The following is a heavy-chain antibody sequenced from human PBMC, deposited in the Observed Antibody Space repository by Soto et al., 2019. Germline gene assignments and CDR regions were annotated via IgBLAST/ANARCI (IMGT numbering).Heavy chain of an antibody. CDR1: GFTFSSYE. J-gene: IGHJ4*02. V-gene: IGHV3-48*03. Sequence: PGGSLRLSCAASGFTFSSYEMNWVRQAPGKGLEWVSYISSSGSTIYYADSVKGRFTISRDNAKNSLYLQMNSLRAEDTAVYYCAREGYSYGYFDYWGQGTQVTVSS. CDR3: AREGYSYGYFDY. CDR2: ISSSGSTI. D-gene: IGHD5-18*01.